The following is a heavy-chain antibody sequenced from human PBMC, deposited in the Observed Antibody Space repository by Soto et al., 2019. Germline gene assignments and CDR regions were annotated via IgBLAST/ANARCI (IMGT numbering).Heavy chain of an antibody. V-gene: IGHV3-15*01. J-gene: IGHJ4*02. CDR1: GFMFSSAW. CDR3: VEGWNDF. D-gene: IGHD1-1*01. Sequence: EVQVVESGGDLVKPGGSLRLSCVTSGFMFSSAWMNWVRQAPGKGLEWVGRIKSKRDGGAIDYAEPVKGRFSISRDDSKNTVFLQMNSLRAEDTAVYYCVEGWNDFWGQGTLVTVSS. CDR2: IKSKRDGGAI.